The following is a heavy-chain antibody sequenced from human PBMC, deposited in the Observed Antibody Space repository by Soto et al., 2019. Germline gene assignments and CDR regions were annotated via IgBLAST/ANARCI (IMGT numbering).Heavy chain of an antibody. CDR1: GFTFSSYW. D-gene: IGHD2-15*01. Sequence: GGSLRLSCAASGFTFSSYWMSWVRQAPGKGLEWVANIKQDGSEKYYVDSLKGRFTISRDNAKNSLYLQMNSLRAEDTAVYYCAREVVERGGFYYYMDVWGKGTTVTVSS. V-gene: IGHV3-7*01. CDR3: AREVVERGGFYYYMDV. CDR2: IKQDGSEK. J-gene: IGHJ6*03.